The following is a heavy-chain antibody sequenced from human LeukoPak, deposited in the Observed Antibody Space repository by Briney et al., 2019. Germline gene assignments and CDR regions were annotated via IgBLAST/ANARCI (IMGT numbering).Heavy chain of an antibody. V-gene: IGHV1-69*05. CDR1: GGTFSSYA. D-gene: IGHD3-22*01. CDR3: ARGDSSGYYYVSFDY. CDR2: IIPIFGTA. J-gene: IGHJ4*02. Sequence: SVKVSXKASGGTFSSYAISWVRQAPGQGLEWIGRIIPIFGTANYAQKFQGRVTITTDESTSTAYMELSSLRSEDTAVYYCARGDSSGYYYVSFDYWGQGTLVTVSS.